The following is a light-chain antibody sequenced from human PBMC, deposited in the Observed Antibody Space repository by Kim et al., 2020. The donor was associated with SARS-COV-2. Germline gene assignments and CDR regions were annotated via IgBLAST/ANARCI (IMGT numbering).Light chain of an antibody. CDR2: GKN. CDR3: NSRDSNDNVV. V-gene: IGLV3-19*01. CDR1: SLRSYY. Sequence: ALGQTVRITCQGDSLRSYYATWYQQKPGQAPIVVIYGKNNRPSVIPDRFSGSSSGNPASLTITGTQAGDEADYYCNSRDSNDNVVFGGGTKLTVL. J-gene: IGLJ2*01.